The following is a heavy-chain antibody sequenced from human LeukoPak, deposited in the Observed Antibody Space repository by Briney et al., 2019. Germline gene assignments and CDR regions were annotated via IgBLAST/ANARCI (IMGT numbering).Heavy chain of an antibody. CDR2: IYWDDDK. Sequence: ESGPTLVKPTQTLTLTCTFSGFSLSTSGVGVGWIRQPPGKALEWPALIYWDDDKRYSPSLKSRLTITKDTSKNQVVLTMTNMDPVDTATYYCAHNYGSGSWDYFDYWGQGTLVTVSS. J-gene: IGHJ4*02. CDR3: AHNYGSGSWDYFDY. D-gene: IGHD3-10*01. CDR1: GFSLSTSGVG. V-gene: IGHV2-5*02.